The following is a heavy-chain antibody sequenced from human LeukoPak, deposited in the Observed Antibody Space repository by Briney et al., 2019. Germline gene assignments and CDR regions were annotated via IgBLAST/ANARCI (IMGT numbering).Heavy chain of an antibody. V-gene: IGHV3-23*01. CDR1: GFTFSSYG. Sequence: GGTLRLSCAASGFTFSSYGMSWVRQAPGKGLEWVSTISVTGGTTFYAESVKGRFTISRDNSKNTLYLQLNSLRVEDTALYYCAKDGSSYGSRVIYYFDYWGHGTLVTVSS. CDR2: ISVTGGTT. CDR3: AKDGSSYGSRVIYYFDY. D-gene: IGHD3-10*01. J-gene: IGHJ4*01.